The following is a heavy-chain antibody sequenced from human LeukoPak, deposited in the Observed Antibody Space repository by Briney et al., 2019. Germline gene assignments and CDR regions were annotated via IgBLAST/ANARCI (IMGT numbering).Heavy chain of an antibody. CDR3: ARGMGGYCSRTSCSNNWFDP. V-gene: IGHV1-46*01. J-gene: IGHJ5*02. D-gene: IGHD2-2*01. Sequence: GASVKVSCKASGYIFSSYYMHWVRQAPGQGLEWMGIINPSGGGSPSYAQKFQGRVTMTRDTSTSTVYMELSSLRSEDTAVYYCARGMGGYCSRTSCSNNWFDPWGQGTLVTVSS. CDR2: INPSGGGSP. CDR1: GYIFSSYY.